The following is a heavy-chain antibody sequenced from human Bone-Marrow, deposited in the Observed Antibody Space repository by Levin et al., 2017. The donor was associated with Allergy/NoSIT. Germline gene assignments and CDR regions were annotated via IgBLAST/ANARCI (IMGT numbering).Heavy chain of an antibody. CDR1: GITFSNAW. CDR3: TTYSSSWYYFDY. CDR2: IKSKADGGTT. D-gene: IGHD6-13*01. V-gene: IGHV3-15*01. Sequence: GSLRLSCAASGITFSNAWMSWARQAPGKGLEWVGRIKSKADGGTTEYAAPVKGRFTISRDDSKNTLYLQMNSLKTEDTAVYFCTTYSSSWYYFDYWGQGTLVTVSS. J-gene: IGHJ4*02.